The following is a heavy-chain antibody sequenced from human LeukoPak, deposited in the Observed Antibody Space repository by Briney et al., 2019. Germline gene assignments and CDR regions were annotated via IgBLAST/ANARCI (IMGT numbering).Heavy chain of an antibody. V-gene: IGHV3-21*01. D-gene: IGHD4-17*01. CDR1: GFTSSSYS. Sequence: GGSLRLSCAASGFTSSSYSMNWVRQAPGKGLEWVSSISSSSSYIYYADSVKGRFTISRDNAKNSLYLQMNSLRAEDTAVYYCARDDYGDFVFDYWGQGTLVTVSS. CDR2: ISSSSSYI. J-gene: IGHJ4*02. CDR3: ARDDYGDFVFDY.